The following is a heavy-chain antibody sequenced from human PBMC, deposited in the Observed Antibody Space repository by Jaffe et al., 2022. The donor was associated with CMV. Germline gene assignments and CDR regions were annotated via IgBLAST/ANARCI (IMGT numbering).Heavy chain of an antibody. CDR2: IKQDGSEK. Sequence: EVQLVESGGGLVQPGGSLRLSCVASGFTFSSYWMTWVRQAPGKGLEWVANIKQDGSEKYYVDSVKGRFTISRDNAKKSLYLQMNGLRADDTAVYYCARPYSSGWYYFDSWGQGTLVTVSS. CDR1: GFTFSSYW. CDR3: ARPYSSGWYYFDS. V-gene: IGHV3-7*01. J-gene: IGHJ4*02. D-gene: IGHD6-13*01.